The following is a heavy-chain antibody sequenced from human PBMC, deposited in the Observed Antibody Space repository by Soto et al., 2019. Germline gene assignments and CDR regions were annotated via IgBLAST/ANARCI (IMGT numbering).Heavy chain of an antibody. CDR3: AKDAYTPIRTTAHDSGGLDH. D-gene: IGHD4-4*01. Sequence: QVQLVESGGGVVQPGRSLRLSCATSGFTFRFYDMHWVRQAPGKGLEWVAIISRDGNNKDYGDSVQGRFTISRENSKTTLYLQMNSLRGEDTAVYYCAKDAYTPIRTTAHDSGGLDHWGRGTLVTVSS. J-gene: IGHJ4*02. CDR1: GFTFRFYD. CDR2: ISRDGNNK. V-gene: IGHV3-30*18.